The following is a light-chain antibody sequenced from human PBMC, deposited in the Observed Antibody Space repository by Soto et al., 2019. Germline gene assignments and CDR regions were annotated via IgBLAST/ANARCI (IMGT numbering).Light chain of an antibody. V-gene: IGKV1-5*03. CDR3: QQYDM. J-gene: IGKJ1*01. Sequence: QMNQSPSTLSASVGDRVTITCRASQSVSRWLAWYQQQPGGAPKLLIYKASILESGVPSRFSGSGSGTEFTLTITSLQPEDFATYYCQQYDMFGPGTKVDIK. CDR2: KAS. CDR1: QSVSRW.